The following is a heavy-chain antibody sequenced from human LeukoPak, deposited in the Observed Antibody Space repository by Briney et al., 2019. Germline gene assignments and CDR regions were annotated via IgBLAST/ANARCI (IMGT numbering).Heavy chain of an antibody. V-gene: IGHV6-1*01. J-gene: IGHJ5*02. Sequence: SQTLSLTCVISGDRVSSNSAAWNWIRQSPSRGLEWLGRTYYRSTWYNDYAVSVRGRITVNPDTSKNQFSLHLNSVTPEDTAVYYCARRLTQYDCFDPWGQGILVTVSS. CDR1: GDRVSSNSAA. D-gene: IGHD2-2*01. CDR2: TYYRSTWYN. CDR3: ARRLTQYDCFDP.